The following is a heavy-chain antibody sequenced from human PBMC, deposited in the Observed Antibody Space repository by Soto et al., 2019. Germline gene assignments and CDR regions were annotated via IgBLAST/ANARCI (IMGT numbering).Heavy chain of an antibody. CDR1: WFSLTTYGVG. CDR2: IFWNDDE. V-gene: IGHV2-5*01. CDR3: VHTGYSYDPFAY. D-gene: IGHD5-18*01. Sequence: SCPTLVNPTQTLTLTCTFSWFSLTTYGVGVGWIRQPPGKALEWLALIFWNDDERYSQSLKSRLTITKDTSKNQVVFTMTNMDPGDTATYFGVHTGYSYDPFAYWGRRNLV. J-gene: IGHJ4*02.